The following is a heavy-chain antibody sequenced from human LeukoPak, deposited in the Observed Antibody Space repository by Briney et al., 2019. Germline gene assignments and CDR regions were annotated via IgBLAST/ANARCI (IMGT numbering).Heavy chain of an antibody. CDR3: ARDRTPYYDNSGQLYYYYGMDV. Sequence: GGSLRLSCAASGFTFSSYEINWIRQAPGKGLEWVSYISSSGSTIHYADSVKGRFTISRDNAKNSLYPQMNGLRAEDTAVYYCARDRTPYYDNSGQLYYYYGMDVWGQGTTVTVSS. V-gene: IGHV3-48*03. CDR2: ISSSGSTI. D-gene: IGHD3-22*01. J-gene: IGHJ6*02. CDR1: GFTFSSYE.